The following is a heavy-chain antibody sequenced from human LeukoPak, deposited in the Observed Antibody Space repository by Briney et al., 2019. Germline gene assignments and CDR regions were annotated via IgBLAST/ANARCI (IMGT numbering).Heavy chain of an antibody. V-gene: IGHV1-69*06. D-gene: IGHD6-19*01. CDR2: IIPIFGTT. Sequence: GAPVKVSCKASGGTFSDYSISWVRQAPGQGLEWMGGIIPIFGTTYYAQKFQDRVTITADKSTTTAYMELRSLRSEDTAMYYCARDPQDVTGWLYNWFDPWGQGTLVTVSS. CDR1: GGTFSDYS. J-gene: IGHJ5*02. CDR3: ARDPQDVTGWLYNWFDP.